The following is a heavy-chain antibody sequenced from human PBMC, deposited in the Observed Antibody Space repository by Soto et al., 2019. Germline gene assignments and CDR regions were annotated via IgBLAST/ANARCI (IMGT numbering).Heavy chain of an antibody. CDR3: ARAYGDYGYWYFDL. J-gene: IGHJ2*01. CDR1: GYTFTGYC. Sequence: GASVKVSGEAAGYTFTGYCMHWVQQAPGQGLEWMGRINPNSGGTTYAQKFQGWVTMTRDTSISTAYMELSRLRSDDTAVYYCARAYGDYGYWYFDLWGRGTLVTVSS. CDR2: INPNSGGT. V-gene: IGHV1-2*04. D-gene: IGHD4-17*01.